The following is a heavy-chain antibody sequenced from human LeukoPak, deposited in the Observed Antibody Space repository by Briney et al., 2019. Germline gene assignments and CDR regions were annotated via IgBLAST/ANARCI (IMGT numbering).Heavy chain of an antibody. V-gene: IGHV3-23*01. CDR2: ISGSGGST. CDR3: ASDSGSFGGAFDI. Sequence: GGSLRLSCAASGFTLSSYAMSWVRQPPGKGLEWVSAISGSGGSTYYADSVKGRFTISRDNSKNTLYLQMNSLRAEDTAVYYCASDSGSFGGAFDIWGQGTMVTVSS. CDR1: GFTLSSYA. D-gene: IGHD1-26*01. J-gene: IGHJ3*02.